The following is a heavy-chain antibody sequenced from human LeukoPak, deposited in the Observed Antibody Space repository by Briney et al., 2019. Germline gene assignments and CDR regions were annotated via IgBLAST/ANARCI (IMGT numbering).Heavy chain of an antibody. D-gene: IGHD3-10*02. CDR2: INSDGSST. Sequence: GGSLRLSCAASGFTFSSYWMHWVRQPPAKGLVWVSRINSDGSSTSYADSVKGRFTISRDNAKNSLYLQMNSLRAEDTAVYYCAELGITMIGGVWGKGTTVTISS. CDR3: AELGITMIGGV. J-gene: IGHJ6*04. CDR1: GFTFSSYW. V-gene: IGHV3-74*01.